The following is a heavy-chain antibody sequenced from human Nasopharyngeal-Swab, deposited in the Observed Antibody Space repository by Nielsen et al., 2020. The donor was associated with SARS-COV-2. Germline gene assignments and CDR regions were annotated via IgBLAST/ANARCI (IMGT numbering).Heavy chain of an antibody. CDR1: GFTFSPYT. D-gene: IGHD5-12*01. V-gene: IGHV3-48*04. Sequence: GGSLRLSCATSGFTFSPYTMTWARQAPGKGLQWISYITSGNSVQYADSVRGRFTISRDNAKNPLYLQMNSLTAEDTAVYYCARERGGGYGDYWGQGTLVTVSS. CDR2: ITSGNSV. CDR3: ARERGGGYGDY. J-gene: IGHJ4*02.